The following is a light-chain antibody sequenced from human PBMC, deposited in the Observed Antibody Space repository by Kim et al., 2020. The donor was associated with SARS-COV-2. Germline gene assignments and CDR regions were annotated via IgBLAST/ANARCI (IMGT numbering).Light chain of an antibody. CDR1: SSYVCNYNS. V-gene: IGLV2-8*01. Sequence: QSVPISCTSTSSYVCNYNSASWYQQHPGKAPKLVIYDVTKRPSVVPDRFSGSKSGNTASLTVSGLQAEDEAEYYCSSYAGSNNYVSGTGTKVTVL. CDR2: DVT. CDR3: SSYAGSNNYV. J-gene: IGLJ1*01.